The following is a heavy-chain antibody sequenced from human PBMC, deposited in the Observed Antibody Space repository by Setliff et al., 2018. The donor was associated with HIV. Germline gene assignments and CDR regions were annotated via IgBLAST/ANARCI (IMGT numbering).Heavy chain of an antibody. CDR1: GFSLSTSGVG. CDR3: AREIAAPQGFDY. J-gene: IGHJ4*02. CDR2: IYWDDDK. V-gene: IGHV2-70*04. Sequence: SGPTLVNPTQTLTLTCTFSGFSLSTSGVGVGWIRQPPGKALEWLAPIYWDDDKFYTTSLKTRLTISKDTSKNQVVLTMTNMDPVDTATYYCAREIAAPQGFDYWGQGTLVTVSS. D-gene: IGHD6-25*01.